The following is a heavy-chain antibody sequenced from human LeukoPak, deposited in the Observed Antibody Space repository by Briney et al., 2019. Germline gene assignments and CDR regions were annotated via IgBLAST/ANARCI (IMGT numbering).Heavy chain of an antibody. CDR2: ISGSGGST. Sequence: PGGSLRLSCAASGFTFSSYAMSWVRQAPGKGLEWVSAISGSGGSTYYADSVKGRFTISRDNSRNTLYLQMNSLRAEDTAVYYCAKSLGGYDSSFDYWGQGTLVTVSS. CDR3: AKSLGGYDSSFDY. D-gene: IGHD3-22*01. J-gene: IGHJ4*02. CDR1: GFTFSSYA. V-gene: IGHV3-23*01.